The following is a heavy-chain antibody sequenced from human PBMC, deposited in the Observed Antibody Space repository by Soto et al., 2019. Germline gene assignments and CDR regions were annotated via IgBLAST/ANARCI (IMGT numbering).Heavy chain of an antibody. CDR1: GYTFTGYY. V-gene: IGHV1-2*02. CDR2: INPHNGVT. Sequence: ASVKVSCKASGYTFTGYYMNWVRQAPGQGLEWLGWINPHNGVTNYAQKFQGRVTMTRDTSISTAYMDLSRLRSDDTAVYYCARGALAVANWFDPWGQGTQGTVSS. CDR3: ARGALAVANWFDP. D-gene: IGHD6-19*01. J-gene: IGHJ5*02.